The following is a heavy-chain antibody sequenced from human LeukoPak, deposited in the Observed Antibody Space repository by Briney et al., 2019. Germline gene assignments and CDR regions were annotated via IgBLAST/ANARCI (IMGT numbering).Heavy chain of an antibody. V-gene: IGHV1-69*13. CDR3: ARAKDIVVVPAAISAFDI. J-gene: IGHJ3*02. Sequence: SVKISCKASGGTFSSYAISWVRQAPGQGLEWMGGIIPIFGTANYAQKFQGRVTITADESTSTAYMELSSLRSEDTAVYYCARAKDIVVVPAAISAFDIWGQGTMVTVSS. D-gene: IGHD2-2*02. CDR1: GGTFSSYA. CDR2: IIPIFGTA.